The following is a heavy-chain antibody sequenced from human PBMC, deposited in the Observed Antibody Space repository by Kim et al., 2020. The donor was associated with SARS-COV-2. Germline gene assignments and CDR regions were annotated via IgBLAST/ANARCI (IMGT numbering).Heavy chain of an antibody. J-gene: IGHJ4*02. D-gene: IGHD3-16*02. CDR2: FYNSGST. Sequence: SETLSLTCSVSGGSISSYYWSWVRQPPGKGLEWIGYFYNSGSTDYNPSLKSRVTISGDTSKNQFSLKLRSMNAADTAVYYCARYTTSWSGFDFWGQGTLVTVSS. CDR1: GGSISSYY. V-gene: IGHV4-59*08. CDR3: ARYTTSWSGFDF.